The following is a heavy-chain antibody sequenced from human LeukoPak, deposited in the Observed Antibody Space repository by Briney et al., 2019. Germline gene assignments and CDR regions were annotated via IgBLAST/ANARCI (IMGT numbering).Heavy chain of an antibody. J-gene: IGHJ4*02. CDR3: ARESAYCGGDCYLMAYY. Sequence: SVKVSCKASGGTFSIYAISWVRQAPGQGLEWMGGIIPIFGTANYAQKFQGRVTITADESTSTAYMELSSLRSEDTAVYYCARESAYCGGDCYLMAYYWGQGTLVTVSS. CDR1: GGTFSIYA. D-gene: IGHD2-21*02. V-gene: IGHV1-69*13. CDR2: IIPIFGTA.